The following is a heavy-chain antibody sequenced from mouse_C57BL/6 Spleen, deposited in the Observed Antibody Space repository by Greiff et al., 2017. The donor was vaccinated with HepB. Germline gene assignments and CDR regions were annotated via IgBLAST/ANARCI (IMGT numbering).Heavy chain of an antibody. CDR2: IYPRSGNT. J-gene: IGHJ2*01. D-gene: IGHD3-1*01. Sequence: VKLMESGAELARPGASVKLSCKASGYTFTSYGISWVKQRTGQGLEWIGEIYPRSGNTYYNEKFKGKATLTADKSSSTAYMELRSLTSEDSAVYFCARPPSRERYFDYWGQGTTLTVSS. CDR1: GYTFTSYG. V-gene: IGHV1-81*01. CDR3: ARPPSRERYFDY.